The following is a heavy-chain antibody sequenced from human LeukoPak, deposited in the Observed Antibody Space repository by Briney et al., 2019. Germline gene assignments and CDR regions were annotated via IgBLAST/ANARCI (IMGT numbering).Heavy chain of an antibody. J-gene: IGHJ5*02. CDR3: ARDSCRASCLDNWFDP. D-gene: IGHD2-2*01. CDR2: INPSGGST. Sequence: ASVKVSCKASGYTFTSYYMHWVRQAPGQGLERMGIINPSGGSTSYAQKFQGRVTMTRDTSTSTVYMELSSLRSEDTAVYYCARDSCRASCLDNWFDPWGQGTLVTVSS. V-gene: IGHV1-46*01. CDR1: GYTFTSYY.